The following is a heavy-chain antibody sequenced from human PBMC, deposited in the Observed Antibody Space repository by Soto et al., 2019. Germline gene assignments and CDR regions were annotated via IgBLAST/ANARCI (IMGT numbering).Heavy chain of an antibody. J-gene: IGHJ4*02. V-gene: IGHV1-8*01. Sequence: ASLKVSCKASGYTFTDYDINWVRQASGQGLEYMGWMSPESGNTGYAPQFQGRVTMTRNTSISTAYMELSSLRSEDTAVYYCEVTTGYWGQGTKVTVPQ. CDR2: MSPESGNT. D-gene: IGHD2-21*02. CDR1: GYTFTDYD. CDR3: EVTTGY.